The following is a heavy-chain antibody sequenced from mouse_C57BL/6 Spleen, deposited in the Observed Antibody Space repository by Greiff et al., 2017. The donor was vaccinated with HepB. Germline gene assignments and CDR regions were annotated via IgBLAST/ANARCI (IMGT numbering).Heavy chain of an antibody. J-gene: IGHJ3*01. Sequence: EVQLQQSGPELVKPGASVKIPCKASGYTFTDYNMDWVKQSHGKSLEWIGDINPNNGGTIYNQKFKGKATLTVDKSSSPAYMELRSLTSEDTAVYYCVYGSPSWFAYWGQGTLVTVSA. V-gene: IGHV1-18*01. CDR2: INPNNGGT. CDR1: GYTFTDYN. D-gene: IGHD1-1*01. CDR3: VYGSPSWFAY.